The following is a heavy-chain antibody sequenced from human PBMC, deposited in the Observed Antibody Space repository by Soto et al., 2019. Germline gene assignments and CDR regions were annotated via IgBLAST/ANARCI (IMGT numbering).Heavy chain of an antibody. CDR3: ATTIFGVVTPPDY. J-gene: IGHJ4*02. CDR1: GYTLTELS. D-gene: IGHD3-3*01. CDR2: FDPEDGET. Sequence: VKVSCKVSGYTLTELSMHWVRQAPGKGLEWMGGFDPEDGETIYAQKFQGRVTMTEDTSTDTAYMELSSLRSEDTAVYYCATTIFGVVTPPDYWGQGTLVTVSS. V-gene: IGHV1-24*01.